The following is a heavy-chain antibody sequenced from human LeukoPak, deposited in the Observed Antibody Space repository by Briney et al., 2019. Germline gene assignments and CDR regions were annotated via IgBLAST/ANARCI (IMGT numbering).Heavy chain of an antibody. Sequence: ASVKVSCKASGYTFTSYYMHWVRQAPGQGLEWMGIINPSGGSTSYAQKFQGRVTMTRDMSTSTVYMELSSLRSEDTAVYYCARVERRYSSSYYFDYWGQGTLVTVSS. CDR3: ARVERRYSSSYYFDY. J-gene: IGHJ4*02. CDR1: GYTFTSYY. D-gene: IGHD6-6*01. V-gene: IGHV1-46*01. CDR2: INPSGGST.